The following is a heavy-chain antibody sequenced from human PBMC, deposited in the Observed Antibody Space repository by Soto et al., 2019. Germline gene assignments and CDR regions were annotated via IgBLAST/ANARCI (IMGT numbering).Heavy chain of an antibody. Sequence: SETLSLNCSVSGYSVSSSDYYWAWIRQPPGKGLEWIGSMLYSGLTYYNPSLKSRVTLSVDTSKNQFSVRLNSVTASDTAVYYCAPLSVSLSGPYGIHVWGQGTTVTVSS. J-gene: IGHJ6*02. D-gene: IGHD2-15*01. CDR1: GYSVSSSDYY. V-gene: IGHV4-39*01. CDR2: MLYSGLT. CDR3: APLSVSLSGPYGIHV.